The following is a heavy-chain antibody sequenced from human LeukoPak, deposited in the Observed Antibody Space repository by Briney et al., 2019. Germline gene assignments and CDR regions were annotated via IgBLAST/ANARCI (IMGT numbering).Heavy chain of an antibody. Sequence: SETLSLTCTVSGGSISSYYWSWIRQPAGKGLEWIGRIYTSGSTNYNPSLKSRVTMSVDTSKNQFSLKLSSVTAADTAVYYCAREPYYYGSGSYYCIDYWGQGTLVTVSS. J-gene: IGHJ4*02. CDR3: AREPYYYGSGSYYCIDY. D-gene: IGHD3-10*01. CDR2: IYTSGST. CDR1: GGSISSYY. V-gene: IGHV4-4*07.